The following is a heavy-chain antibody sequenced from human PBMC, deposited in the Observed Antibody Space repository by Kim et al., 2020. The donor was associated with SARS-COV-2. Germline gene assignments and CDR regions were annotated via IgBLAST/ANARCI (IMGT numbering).Heavy chain of an antibody. V-gene: IGHV4-59*13. CDR3: ARDGIAAAGRNYYYGMDV. CDR2: IYYSGST. Sequence: SETLSLTCTVSGGSISSYYWSWIRQPPGKGLEWIGYIYYSGSTNYNPSLKSRVTISVDTSKNQFSLKLSSVTAADTAVYYCARDGIAAAGRNYYYGMDVWGQGTTVTVSS. J-gene: IGHJ6*02. D-gene: IGHD6-13*01. CDR1: GGSISSYY.